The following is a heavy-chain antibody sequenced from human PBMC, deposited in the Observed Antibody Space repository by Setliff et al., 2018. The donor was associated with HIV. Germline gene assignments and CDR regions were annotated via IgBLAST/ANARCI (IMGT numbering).Heavy chain of an antibody. D-gene: IGHD3-3*01. J-gene: IGHJ6*02. CDR1: GFSINDHD. CDR3: ARDYLYYNLYNGSPVYGMDV. CDR2: ISASGQTL. Sequence: SLRLSCVASGFSINDHDMNWVRQAPGKGLEWVSHISASGQTLYYADSVRGRITVSRDNAQNSVYLQMNSLRVEDTAVYYCARDYLYYNLYNGSPVYGMDVWGQGTTVTVSS. V-gene: IGHV3-11*04.